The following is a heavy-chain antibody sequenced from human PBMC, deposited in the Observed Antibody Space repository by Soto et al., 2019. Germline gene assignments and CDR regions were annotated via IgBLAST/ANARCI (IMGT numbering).Heavy chain of an antibody. J-gene: IGHJ4*02. CDR1: GFTFSDHY. V-gene: IGHV3-11*01. CDR2: FSSSGDII. CDR3: ARDLGYYDSSGYCDN. D-gene: IGHD3-22*01. Sequence: PGGSLRLSCAASGFTFSDHYLSWIRKAPGKGLEWVSCFSSSGDIIYYADSVKGLLTISTENAKNSLYLQMNRLRAEDTAVYYCARDLGYYDSSGYCDNRGEGTLVPVSS.